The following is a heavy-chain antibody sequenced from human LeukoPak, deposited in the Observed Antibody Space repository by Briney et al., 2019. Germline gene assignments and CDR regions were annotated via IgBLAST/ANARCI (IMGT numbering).Heavy chain of an antibody. V-gene: IGHV4-59*12. Sequence: SETLSLTCTVSGGSISSYYWSWIRQPPGKGLEWIGEIYHSGSTNYNPSLKSRVTISVDKSKNQFSLKLSSVTAADTAVYYCASRNPLAVAGNDAFDIWGQGTMVTVSS. D-gene: IGHD6-19*01. CDR2: IYHSGST. CDR1: GGSISSYY. CDR3: ASRNPLAVAGNDAFDI. J-gene: IGHJ3*02.